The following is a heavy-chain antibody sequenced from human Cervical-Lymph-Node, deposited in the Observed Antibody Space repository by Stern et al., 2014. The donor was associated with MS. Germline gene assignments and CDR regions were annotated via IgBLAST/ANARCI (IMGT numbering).Heavy chain of an antibody. CDR1: GFSFSSYG. V-gene: IGHV3-30*18. CDR3: AKDRGMIVVVTYSLDS. J-gene: IGHJ4*02. Sequence: VQLVESGGIVVQPGRSMRLSCGASGFSFSSYGMHWVRQAPGKGLEWVAVISYDGSNAYYVDSVKGRFTISRDNSKNTLYLQLNSLRAEDTAVYFCAKDRGMIVVVTYSLDSWGQGTLVTVSS. D-gene: IGHD3-22*01. CDR2: ISYDGSNA.